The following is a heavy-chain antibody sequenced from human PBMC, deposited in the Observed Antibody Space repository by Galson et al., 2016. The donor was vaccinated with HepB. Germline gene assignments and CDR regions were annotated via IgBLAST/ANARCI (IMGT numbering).Heavy chain of an antibody. J-gene: IGHJ4*02. CDR1: GFTFSTYW. D-gene: IGHD3-22*01. V-gene: IGHV3-21*04. CDR3: AREGPYLNSGYYYGFDY. Sequence: SLRLSCAASGFTFSTYWMNWVRQAPGKGLEWVASITGTDYYTYYADSIKDRFTISRDNPTNTLYLQMNSLRAEDTAVYYCAREGPYLNSGYYYGFDYWGQGTQVTVSS. CDR2: ITGTDYYT.